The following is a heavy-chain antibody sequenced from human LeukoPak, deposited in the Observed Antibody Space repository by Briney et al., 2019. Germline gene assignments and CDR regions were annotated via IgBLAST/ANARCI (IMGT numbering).Heavy chain of an antibody. CDR3: ARDSVYCSGGSCYSRWFDP. CDR2: INPSGGST. J-gene: IGHJ5*02. D-gene: IGHD2-15*01. CDR1: GYTFTSYY. Sequence: VSVKVSCKASGYTFTSYYMHWVRQAPGQGLEWMGIINPSGGSTSYAQKFQGRVTMTRDTSTSTVYMELSSLRSEDTAVYYCARDSVYCSGGSCYSRWFDPWGQGTLVTVSS. V-gene: IGHV1-46*01.